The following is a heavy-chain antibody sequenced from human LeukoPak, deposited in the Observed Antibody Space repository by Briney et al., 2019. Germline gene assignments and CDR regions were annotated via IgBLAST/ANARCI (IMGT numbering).Heavy chain of an antibody. V-gene: IGHV3-30*02. CDR1: GFTFSSYG. CDR3: AKSPWNGKFRAYFDY. J-gene: IGHJ4*02. D-gene: IGHD1-1*01. Sequence: GGSLRLSCAASGFTFSSYGMHWVRQAPGKGLEWVAFIRYDGSNEYYADSVKGRFTISRDNSKNTLYLQMNSLRAEDTAVYYCAKSPWNGKFRAYFDYWGQGTLVTVSS. CDR2: IRYDGSNE.